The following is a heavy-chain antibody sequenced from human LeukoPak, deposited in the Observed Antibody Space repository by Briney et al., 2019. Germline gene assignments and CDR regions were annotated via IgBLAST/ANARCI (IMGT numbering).Heavy chain of an antibody. J-gene: IGHJ4*02. CDR1: GWTFSSYA. D-gene: IGHD3-10*01. CDR2: ISYDGSNK. Sequence: GGSLRLSCAASGWTFSSYAMHWVRQAPGKGLEWVAVISYDGSNKYYADSVKGRFTISRDNSKNTLYLQMNSLRAEDTAVYYCARDRAPWFGESIDYWGQGTLVTVSS. V-gene: IGHV3-30*04. CDR3: ARDRAPWFGESIDY.